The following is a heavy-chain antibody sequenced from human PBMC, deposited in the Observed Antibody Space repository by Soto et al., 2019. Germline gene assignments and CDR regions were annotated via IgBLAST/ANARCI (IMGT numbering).Heavy chain of an antibody. J-gene: IGHJ3*01. D-gene: IGHD4-17*01. CDR1: GFTFSSSG. Sequence: EGQQLQSGGGLVQPGESLRLSCAASGFTFSSSGMSWVRQAPGKGLEWVSSISIRGDYRYYADSVKGRFTISRDNSKNTLYLQMSRLTAEDTALFYCANHGGFDFWGQGTMVAVSS. CDR3: ANHGGFDF. V-gene: IGHV3-23*01. CDR2: ISIRGDYR.